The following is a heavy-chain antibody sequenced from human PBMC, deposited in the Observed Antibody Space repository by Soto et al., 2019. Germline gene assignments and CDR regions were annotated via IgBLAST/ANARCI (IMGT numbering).Heavy chain of an antibody. CDR1: GDSVSSNSAA. CDR2: TYYRSRWYN. Sequence: QVQLQQSGPGLVKPSQTLSLTCAISGDSVSSNSAAWNWIRRSPSGVLEWLGRTYYRSRWYNAYAVSVRRRIDINPDTAKNPFSLHLNSVTLEDTAVYYCAGTTTLQWYYMDVWGKGTTVNFS. CDR3: AGTTTLQWYYMDV. J-gene: IGHJ6*03. D-gene: IGHD1-26*01. V-gene: IGHV6-1*01.